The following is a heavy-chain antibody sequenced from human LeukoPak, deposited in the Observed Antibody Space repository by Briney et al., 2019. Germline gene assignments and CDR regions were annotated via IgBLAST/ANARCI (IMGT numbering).Heavy chain of an antibody. CDR1: GFTFDDYG. V-gene: IGHV3-20*04. D-gene: IGHD6-6*01. Sequence: PGNSLRLSCAASGFTFDDYGMSWVRQAPGKGLEWVSGISWNGGTTGYAEAVKGRFTISRDNAKNSLYLVMNSPRAEDTAVYYCARDYLDSSSSNFDYWGQGTLVTVSS. CDR2: ISWNGGTT. CDR3: ARDYLDSSSSNFDY. J-gene: IGHJ4*02.